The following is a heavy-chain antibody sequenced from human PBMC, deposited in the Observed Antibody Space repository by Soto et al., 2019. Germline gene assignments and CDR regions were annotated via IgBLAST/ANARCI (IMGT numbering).Heavy chain of an antibody. CDR3: ARGDRYSGSFSDYFDP. V-gene: IGHV4-30-2*01. D-gene: IGHD1-26*01. Sequence: SETLSLTCIVSGASISTGGYSWSWIRQPPGKGPEWIGYIYESGRTYYKPSLKSRASISMDKSRNQFSVRLTSVTAAGTAVYFCARGDRYSGSFSDYFDPWGQGTLVTVSS. CDR2: IYESGRT. CDR1: GASISTGGYS. J-gene: IGHJ5*02.